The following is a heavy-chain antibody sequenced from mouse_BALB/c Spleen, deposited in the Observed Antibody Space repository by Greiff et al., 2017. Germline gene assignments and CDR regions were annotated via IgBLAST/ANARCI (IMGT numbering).Heavy chain of an antibody. CDR3: AREEYGKGGAMDY. D-gene: IGHD2-10*02. Sequence: EVQLQQSGAELVKPGASVKLSCTASGFNIKDTYMHWVKQRPEQGLEWIGRIDPANGNTKYDPKFQGKASITADTSSNTAYLQLSSLTSEDTAVYYCAREEYGKGGAMDYWGQGTSVTVSS. CDR2: IDPANGNT. V-gene: IGHV14-3*02. CDR1: GFNIKDTY. J-gene: IGHJ4*01.